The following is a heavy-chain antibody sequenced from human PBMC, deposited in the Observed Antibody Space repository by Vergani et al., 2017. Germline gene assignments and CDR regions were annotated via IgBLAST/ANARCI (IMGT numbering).Heavy chain of an antibody. CDR2: IWYDGSNK. D-gene: IGHD1-1*01. J-gene: IGHJ5*01. Sequence: VQLVESGGGLVKPGGSLRLSCAASGFTFSIYSMNWVRQAPGKGLEWVAVIWYDGSNKYYGDSVKGRFTISRDNSKNTLYLQMNSLRVEDTAVYYCARWGNEKRLDSWGQGTLVTVSS. CDR3: ARWGNEKRLDS. V-gene: IGHV3-33*08. CDR1: GFTFSIYS.